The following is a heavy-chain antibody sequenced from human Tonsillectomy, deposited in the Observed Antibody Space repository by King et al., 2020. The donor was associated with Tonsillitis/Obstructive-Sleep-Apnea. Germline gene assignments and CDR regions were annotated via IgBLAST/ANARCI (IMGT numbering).Heavy chain of an antibody. Sequence: QLVQSGAEVKKPGESLKISCKGSGYNFTNYWIDWGRQMPGKGLEWMGIIYPGDSYARYTPSFQGQITSSADKSIITAYLQWVSLKSSETAMYYCERLSAATRVSSNGFDIWGQGTMVTVSS. CDR1: GYNFTNYW. D-gene: IGHD6-13*01. V-gene: IGHV5-51*01. J-gene: IGHJ3*02. CDR2: IYPGDSYA. CDR3: ERLSAATRVSSNGFDI.